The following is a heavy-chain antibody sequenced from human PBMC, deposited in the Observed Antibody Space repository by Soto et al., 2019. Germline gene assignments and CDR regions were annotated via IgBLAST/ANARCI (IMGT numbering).Heavy chain of an antibody. D-gene: IGHD2-2*01. CDR1: GGTVSSYA. CDR3: ARGPATSWWFDP. V-gene: IGHV1-69*12. J-gene: IGHJ5*02. Sequence: QVQLVQSGTEVKKRGSSVKVSCKASGGTVSSYASRWVRQAPEQELEWMGGIIPIFGTANYAQKFQGRVAITADESTSTAYMELSSLRSEDTAVYYCARGPATSWWFDPWGQGTLVTVSS. CDR2: IIPIFGTA.